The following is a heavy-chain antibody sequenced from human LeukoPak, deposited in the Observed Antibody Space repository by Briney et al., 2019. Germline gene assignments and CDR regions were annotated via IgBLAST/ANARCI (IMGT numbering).Heavy chain of an antibody. D-gene: IGHD6-13*01. CDR2: INHSGST. CDR1: GGSFSGYY. J-gene: IGHJ6*03. V-gene: IGHV4-34*01. Sequence: SETLSLTCAVYGGSFSGYYWSWIRQPPGKGLEWIGEINHSGSTNYNPSLKSRVTVSVDTSKNQFSLKLSSVTAADTAVYYCARGYITAAVPYYYYYMDVWGKGTTVTVSS. CDR3: ARGYITAAVPYYYYYMDV.